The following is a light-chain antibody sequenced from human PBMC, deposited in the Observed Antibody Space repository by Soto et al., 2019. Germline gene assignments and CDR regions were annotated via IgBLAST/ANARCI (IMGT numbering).Light chain of an antibody. Sequence: ELTQPPSVSVAPGKTARITCGGNNVGSKSVHWYQQKPGQAPVLVIYSDSDRPSAIPERFSGSNSGNTATLTINRVEAGDEADYYCQVWDSGSDHVVFGGGTKLTVL. CDR1: NVGSKS. V-gene: IGLV3-21*04. CDR3: QVWDSGSDHVV. J-gene: IGLJ3*02. CDR2: SDS.